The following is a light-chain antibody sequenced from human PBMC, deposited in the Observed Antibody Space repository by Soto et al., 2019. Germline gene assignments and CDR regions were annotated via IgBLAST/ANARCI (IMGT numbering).Light chain of an antibody. V-gene: IGLV2-23*02. CDR3: SSHAGRGSVV. CDR2: EVI. CDR1: SSDVGKYDL. J-gene: IGLJ2*01. Sequence: QSVLTQPASESGSPGQSITISCTGSSSDVGKYDLVSWYQQHPGKAPKLMIYEVIKRPSGVSNRFSGAKSGNTASLTISGLQAEDEADYYCSSHAGRGSVVFGGGTKVTVL.